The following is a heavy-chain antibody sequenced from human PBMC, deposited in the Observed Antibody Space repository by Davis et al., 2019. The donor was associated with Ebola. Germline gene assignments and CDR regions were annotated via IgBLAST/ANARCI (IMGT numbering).Heavy chain of an antibody. D-gene: IGHD2-8*02. V-gene: IGHV4-4*07. J-gene: IGHJ4*02. Sequence: PSETLSLTCSVSGGSISSYYWSFIRQPAGKELEWIGRIFVSGSTNYAPSLKSRVSMSLDTSKKEISLTLTSVTAADTAVYYCARDTGAFFDYWGQGTLVTVSS. CDR2: IFVSGST. CDR1: GGSISSYY. CDR3: ARDTGAFFDY.